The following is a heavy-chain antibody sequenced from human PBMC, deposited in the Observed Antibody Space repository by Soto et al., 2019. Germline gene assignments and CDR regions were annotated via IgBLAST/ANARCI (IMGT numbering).Heavy chain of an antibody. CDR2: IYSGGST. V-gene: IGHV3-66*01. Sequence: GGSLRLSCAASGFTVSSNYMSWVRQAPGKGLEWVSVIYSGGSTYYADSVKGRFTISRDNSKNTLYLQMNSLRAEDTAVYYCASPSIAARPFYYYYYGMDVWGQGTTVTVSS. D-gene: IGHD6-6*01. J-gene: IGHJ6*02. CDR1: GFTVSSNY. CDR3: ASPSIAARPFYYYYYGMDV.